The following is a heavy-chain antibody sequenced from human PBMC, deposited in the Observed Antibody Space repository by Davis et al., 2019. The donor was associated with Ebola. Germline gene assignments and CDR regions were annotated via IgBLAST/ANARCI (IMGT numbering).Heavy chain of an antibody. V-gene: IGHV3-49*04. CDR2: IRSKAYGEAT. CDR3: RTDGDNFDY. D-gene: IGHD1-1*01. J-gene: IGHJ4*02. CDR1: GLTFGDYA. Sequence: GSLRLSCTGAGLTFGDYAMSWVRQAPGKGLEWVGFIRSKAYGEATQYAASVRGRFTFSRDDSKSSAYLQMNSLKIEDTGVYYCRTDGDNFDYWGQGTLVAVSS.